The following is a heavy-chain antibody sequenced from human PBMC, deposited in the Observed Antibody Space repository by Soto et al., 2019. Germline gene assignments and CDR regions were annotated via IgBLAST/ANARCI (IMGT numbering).Heavy chain of an antibody. CDR3: ATGGGYDYVWGSYRVNFDY. CDR1: GYTLTELS. V-gene: IGHV1-24*01. J-gene: IGHJ4*01. D-gene: IGHD3-16*02. CDR2: FDPEDGET. Sequence: GASVKVSCKVSGYTLTELSMHWVRQAPGKGLEWMGGFDPEDGETIYAQKFQGRVSMTEDTSTDTAYMELSCLSSVYTAVYYCATGGGYDYVWGSYRVNFDYWG.